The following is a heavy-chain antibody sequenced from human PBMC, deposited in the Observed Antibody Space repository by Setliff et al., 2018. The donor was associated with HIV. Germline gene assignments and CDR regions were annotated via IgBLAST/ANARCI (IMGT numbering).Heavy chain of an antibody. Sequence: ASVKVSCKASTYTFSSYVINLVRQAPGQGLEWMGRISVYNGNTIYAQKLQGRVIMTTDTSTSTAYMDLRSLRSDDTAMYYCATQRDIVMVPGQGGFDIWAQGTMVTVS. J-gene: IGHJ3*02. CDR2: ISVYNGNT. CDR1: TYTFSSYV. CDR3: ATQRDIVMVPGQGGFDI. D-gene: IGHD2-2*01. V-gene: IGHV1-18*01.